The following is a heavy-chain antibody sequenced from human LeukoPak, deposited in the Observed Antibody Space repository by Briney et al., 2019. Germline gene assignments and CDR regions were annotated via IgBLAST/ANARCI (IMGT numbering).Heavy chain of an antibody. V-gene: IGHV1-69-2*01. Sequence: ATVKISCKASGYTFTDYYMHWVQQAPGKGLEWMGRVDPEDGETIYAEKFQGRVTITADTSTDTAYMELSSLRSEDTAVYYCATDRPYSGSEYYFDYWGQGTLVTVSS. CDR1: GYTFTDYY. CDR3: ATDRPYSGSEYYFDY. J-gene: IGHJ4*02. D-gene: IGHD1-26*01. CDR2: VDPEDGET.